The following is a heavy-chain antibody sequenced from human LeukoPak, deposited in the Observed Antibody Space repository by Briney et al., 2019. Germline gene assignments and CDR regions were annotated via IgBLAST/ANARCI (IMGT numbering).Heavy chain of an antibody. CDR1: GFTFSSYT. CDR3: AKDWGSWYYFDY. D-gene: IGHD6-13*01. J-gene: IGHJ4*02. Sequence: PGGSLRLSCAASGFTFSSYTMNWVRQAPGKGLEWVSYISSTSSTIYYADSVKGRFTISRDNAENSLYLQMNSLRAEDTALYYCAKDWGSWYYFDYWGQGTLVTVSS. CDR2: ISSTSSTI. V-gene: IGHV3-48*01.